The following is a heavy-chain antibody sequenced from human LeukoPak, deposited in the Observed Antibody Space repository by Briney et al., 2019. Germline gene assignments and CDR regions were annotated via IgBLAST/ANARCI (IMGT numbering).Heavy chain of an antibody. CDR2: IIPIFGTA. V-gene: IGHV1-69*13. CDR1: GGTFSSYA. D-gene: IGHD2-15*01. J-gene: IGHJ3*02. Sequence: ASVKVSCKASGGTFSSYAISWVRQAPGQGLEWMGGIIPIFGTANYAQKFQGRVTITADESTSTAYMELSSLRSEDTAVYYCATVIAARLHAFDIWGQGTMVTVSS. CDR3: ATVIAARLHAFDI.